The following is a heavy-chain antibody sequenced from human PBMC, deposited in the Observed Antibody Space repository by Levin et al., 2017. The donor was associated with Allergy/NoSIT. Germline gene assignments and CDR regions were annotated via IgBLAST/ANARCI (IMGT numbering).Heavy chain of an antibody. Sequence: GESLKISCKTSGYSFTNSDIHWVRQAPGQGLEWVGWMNPSSGVTGYAQKFQDRVTMTRDIPIKTAYLELSSLTSEDTAVYYCMTRSWRAPWGQGTLVTVSS. J-gene: IGHJ5*02. V-gene: IGHV1-8*01. D-gene: IGHD6-13*01. CDR2: MNPSSGVT. CDR1: GYSFTNSD. CDR3: MTRSWRAP.